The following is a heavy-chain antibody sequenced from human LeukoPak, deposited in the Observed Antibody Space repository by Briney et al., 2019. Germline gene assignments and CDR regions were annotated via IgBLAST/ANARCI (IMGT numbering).Heavy chain of an antibody. V-gene: IGHV3-7*01. CDR1: GFTFSSYW. Sequence: GGSLRLSCAASGFTFSSYWMSWVRQAPGKGLEWVANIKKDGSGKYYVDSVKGRFTISRDNAKTSLYLLMNSLRAEDTAVYYCARHLSGVTGYTYGRGIDYWGQGTLVTVSS. J-gene: IGHJ4*02. D-gene: IGHD5-18*01. CDR3: ARHLSGVTGYTYGRGIDY. CDR2: IKKDGSGK.